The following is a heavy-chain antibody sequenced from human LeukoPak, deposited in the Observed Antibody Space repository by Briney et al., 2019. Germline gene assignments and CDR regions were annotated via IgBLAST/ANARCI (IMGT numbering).Heavy chain of an antibody. V-gene: IGHV1-2*02. CDR1: GGTFSSYA. CDR3: ARERHYYDSSGYYGAEYFQH. CDR2: INPNSGGT. D-gene: IGHD3-22*01. J-gene: IGHJ1*01. Sequence: ASVKVSCKASGGTFSSYAISWVRQAPGQGVEWMGWINPNSGGTNYAQKFQGRVTMTRDTSISTAYMELSRLRSDDTAVYYCARERHYYDSSGYYGAEYFQHWGQGTLVTVSS.